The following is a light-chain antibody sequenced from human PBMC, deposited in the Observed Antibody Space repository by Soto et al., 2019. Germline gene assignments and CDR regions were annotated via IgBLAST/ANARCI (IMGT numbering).Light chain of an antibody. J-gene: IGKJ4*01. Sequence: EIGLTQSPGTLSLSPGERATLSCRTSQSVGTHLAWYQQKPGQAPRHLISGASNRATGIPARFSGSGSGTDFTLTISSLEPEDFAVYYCQQRSNWPPLSFGGGTKVDIK. CDR2: GAS. V-gene: IGKV3-11*01. CDR1: QSVGTH. CDR3: QQRSNWPPLS.